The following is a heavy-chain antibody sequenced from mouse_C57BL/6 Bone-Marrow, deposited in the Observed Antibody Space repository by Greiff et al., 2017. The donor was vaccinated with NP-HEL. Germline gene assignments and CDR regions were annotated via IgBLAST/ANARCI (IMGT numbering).Heavy chain of an antibody. V-gene: IGHV1-64*01. CDR1: GYTFTSYW. CDR2: IHPNSGST. Sequence: QVQLQQPGAELVKPGASVKLSCKASGYTFTSYWMHWVKQRPGQGLEWIGMIHPNSGSTNYNEKFKSKATLTVDKSSSTAYMQLSSLTSEDSAVYYCASHYYGSSPHWYFDVWGTGTTVTVSS. J-gene: IGHJ1*03. CDR3: ASHYYGSSPHWYFDV. D-gene: IGHD1-1*01.